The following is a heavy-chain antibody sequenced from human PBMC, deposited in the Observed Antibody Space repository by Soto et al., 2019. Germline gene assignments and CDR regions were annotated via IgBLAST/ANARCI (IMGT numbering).Heavy chain of an antibody. CDR1: GGSISSGDYY. J-gene: IGHJ4*02. Sequence: QVQLQESGPGLLKPSQTLSLTCTVSGGSISSGDYYWSWIRQPPGKGLEWIGSIYYSGSTYYNPSLKSRVTISVDTSKNQFSLQLNSVTAADTAVYYCASRHSSPYFDYWGQGTLVTVSS. CDR3: ASRHSSPYFDY. V-gene: IGHV4-30-4*01. D-gene: IGHD6-13*01. CDR2: IYYSGST.